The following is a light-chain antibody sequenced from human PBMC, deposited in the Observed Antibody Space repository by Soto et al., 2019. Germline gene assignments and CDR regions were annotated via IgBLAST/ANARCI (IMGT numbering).Light chain of an antibody. CDR1: SSDVGGYNY. CDR3: SSYISSSTLV. J-gene: IGLJ2*01. Sequence: QSALTQPASVSGSPGQSITISCTGTSSDVGGYNYVSWYQQHPGKAPKLMIYDVNNRPSGVSNRFSGSSSGNTASLTISGLQAEDEADYYSSSYISSSTLVFGGGTQLTVL. V-gene: IGLV2-14*01. CDR2: DVN.